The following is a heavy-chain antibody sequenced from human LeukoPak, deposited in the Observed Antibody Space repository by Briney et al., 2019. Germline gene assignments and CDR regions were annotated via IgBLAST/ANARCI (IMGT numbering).Heavy chain of an antibody. CDR1: GGSCDDHY. CDR3: ARGRDRSKAGDL. Sequence: SETLSLTCAVYGGSCDDHYCSWIRQPPGKGLEWIGEIHPHGIFYYNSSLVSRVTISIDTSKTQFSLRLTSVTAADTAFYYCARGRDRSKAGDLWGQGSLVTVSS. D-gene: IGHD5-24*01. V-gene: IGHV4-34*01. J-gene: IGHJ5*02. CDR2: IHPHGIF.